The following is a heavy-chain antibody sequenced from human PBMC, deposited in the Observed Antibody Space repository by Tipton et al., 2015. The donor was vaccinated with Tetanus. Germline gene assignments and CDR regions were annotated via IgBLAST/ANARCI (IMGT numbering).Heavy chain of an antibody. CDR3: AKVGRPGIAAAGTEGY. CDR2: IYSGGST. V-gene: IGHV3-53*01. J-gene: IGHJ4*02. Sequence: SLRLSCAASGFTVSSNYMSWVRQAPGKGLEWVSVIYSGGSTYYADSVKGRFTISRDNSKKTVYVQMNSLRVEDTAVDYCAKVGRPGIAAAGTEGYWGQGTLVTVSS. CDR1: GFTVSSNY. D-gene: IGHD6-13*01.